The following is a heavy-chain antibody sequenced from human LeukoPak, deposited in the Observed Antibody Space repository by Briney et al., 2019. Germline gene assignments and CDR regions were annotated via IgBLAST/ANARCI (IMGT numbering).Heavy chain of an antibody. CDR2: IYYSGST. V-gene: IGHV4-61*08. D-gene: IGHD1-1*01. Sequence: PSQTLSLTCTVSGGSMSIGGYYWSWIRKPPGKGLEWFGYIYYSGSTNYNPSLKSRVTISVDTSRSQFSLKLSSVTAADTAVYYCARHGTPGTNLNWFDPWGQGTLVTVSS. CDR1: GGSMSIGGYY. J-gene: IGHJ5*02. CDR3: ARHGTPGTNLNWFDP.